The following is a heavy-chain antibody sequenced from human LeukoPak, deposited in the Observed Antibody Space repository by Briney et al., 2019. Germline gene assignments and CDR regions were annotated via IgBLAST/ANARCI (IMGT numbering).Heavy chain of an antibody. CDR1: GFTFSSYA. CDR3: AKGGAGAITIFGVGDVLDY. D-gene: IGHD3-3*01. CDR2: ISGSGGST. V-gene: IGHV3-23*01. Sequence: GGSLRLSCAASGFTFSSYAMSWVRQAPGKGLEWVSAISGSGGSTYYADSVKGRFTISRDNSKNTLYLQMNSLRAEDTAVYYCAKGGAGAITIFGVGDVLDYWGQGTLVPVSS. J-gene: IGHJ4*02.